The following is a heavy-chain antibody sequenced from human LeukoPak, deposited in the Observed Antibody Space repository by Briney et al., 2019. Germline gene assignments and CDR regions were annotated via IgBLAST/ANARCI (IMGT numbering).Heavy chain of an antibody. Sequence: GGSLRLSCAASGFTFSSNAMSWVRQAPGKGLEWVSAISGGADRTYYAGSVKGRFTISRDNSKNTLYLQMNSLRPEDTAIYYCAKESPYGSGSRNYYFHYWGQGTLVTVSS. J-gene: IGHJ4*02. CDR3: AKESPYGSGSRNYYFHY. CDR2: ISGGADRT. D-gene: IGHD3-10*01. CDR1: GFTFSSNA. V-gene: IGHV3-23*01.